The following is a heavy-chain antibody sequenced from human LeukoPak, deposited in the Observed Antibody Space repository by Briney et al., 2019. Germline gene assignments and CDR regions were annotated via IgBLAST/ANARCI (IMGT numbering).Heavy chain of an antibody. V-gene: IGHV1-18*01. D-gene: IGHD6-13*01. J-gene: IGHJ4*02. CDR1: GYTFTSYG. CDR2: ISGYNGNT. Sequence: GASVKVSCKASGYTFTSYGISWVRQAPGQGLEWMGWISGYNGNTNYAQKFQDRVVTTTDTSTSTVYMELRSLRSDDTAVYYCARDSSSWLHGHWGQGTLVTVSS. CDR3: ARDSSSWLHGH.